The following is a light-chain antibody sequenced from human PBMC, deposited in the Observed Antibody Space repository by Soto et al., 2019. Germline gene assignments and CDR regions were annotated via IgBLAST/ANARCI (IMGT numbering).Light chain of an antibody. CDR1: QSISSW. V-gene: IGKV1-5*03. Sequence: PSTLSASVGDRVTITCRASQSISSWLAWYQQKPGKAPKLLIYKASSLESGVPSRFSGSGSGTEFTLTISSLQPDDFATYYCQQYNSYLWTFGQGTKVDIK. J-gene: IGKJ1*01. CDR2: KAS. CDR3: QQYNSYLWT.